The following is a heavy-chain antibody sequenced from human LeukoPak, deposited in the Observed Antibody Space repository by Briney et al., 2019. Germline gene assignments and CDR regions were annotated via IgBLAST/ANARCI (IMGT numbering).Heavy chain of an antibody. V-gene: IGHV1-8*01. CDR1: GYTFTSYD. CDR2: MNPNSGNT. CDR3: VRDYVWGTSESDY. Sequence: ASVKVSCKASGYTFTSYDINWVRQATGQGLEWMGWMNPNSGNTGYAQKFQGRVTMTRNTSISTAYMELSSLRAEDTAIYYCVRDYVWGTSESDYWGQGILVTVSS. J-gene: IGHJ4*02. D-gene: IGHD3-16*01.